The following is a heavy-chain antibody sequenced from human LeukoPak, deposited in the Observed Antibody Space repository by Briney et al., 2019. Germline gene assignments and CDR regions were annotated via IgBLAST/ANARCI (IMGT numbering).Heavy chain of an antibody. CDR3: ARVYGSSNYYYDRYYYYMDV. CDR2: VSGSGAST. Sequence: PGGSLRLSCATSGFYFESYAMSWVRQAPGKGLEWVSGVSGSGASTYYADSVRGRFTISRDSSKNTLYLQLNSLRGEDTAVYYCARVYGSSNYYYDRYYYYMDVWGRGTTVTVSS. CDR1: GFYFESYA. V-gene: IGHV3-23*01. J-gene: IGHJ6*03. D-gene: IGHD3-22*01.